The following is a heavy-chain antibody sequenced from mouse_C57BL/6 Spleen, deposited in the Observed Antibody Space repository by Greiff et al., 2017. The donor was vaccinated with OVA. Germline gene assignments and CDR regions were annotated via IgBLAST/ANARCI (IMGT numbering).Heavy chain of an antibody. Sequence: QVQLQQPGAELVKPGASVKMSCKASGYTFTSYWITWVKQRPGQGLEWIGDIYPGSGSTNYNEKFKSKATLTVDTSSSTAYMQLSSLTSEDSAVYYCARKGLEYYYAMDYWGQGTSVTVSS. J-gene: IGHJ4*01. CDR1: GYTFTSYW. D-gene: IGHD3-3*01. CDR2: IYPGSGST. V-gene: IGHV1-55*01. CDR3: ARKGLEYYYAMDY.